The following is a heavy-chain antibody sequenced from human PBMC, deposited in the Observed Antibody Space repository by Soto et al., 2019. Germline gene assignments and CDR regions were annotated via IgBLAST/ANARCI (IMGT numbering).Heavy chain of an antibody. CDR1: GFTFSIYN. CDR3: AREGDSSGWYNWFDP. V-gene: IGHV3-48*01. Sequence: EVQLVESGGGLVQPGGSLRLSCAVSGFTFSIYNMNWVRQAPGKGLEWVSYISSSSTIYYADSVTGRFTISIDNAKNSLYLQMNSLRAEDTAVYYCAREGDSSGWYNWFDPWGQGTLVTVSS. D-gene: IGHD3-22*01. J-gene: IGHJ5*02. CDR2: ISSSSTI.